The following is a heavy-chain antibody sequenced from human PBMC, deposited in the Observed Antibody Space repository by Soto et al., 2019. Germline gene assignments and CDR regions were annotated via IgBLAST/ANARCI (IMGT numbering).Heavy chain of an antibody. Sequence: GGSLRLSCAASGFTFSSYGMHWVRQAPGKGLEWVALIWYDGSKKYYADSVKGRFTVSRDNINSTLYLEMNSLRVEDSAVYYCAREGAVAGSQDFWGQGTLVTVSS. CDR1: GFTFSSYG. CDR3: AREGAVAGSQDF. CDR2: IWYDGSKK. D-gene: IGHD6-19*01. J-gene: IGHJ4*02. V-gene: IGHV3-33*08.